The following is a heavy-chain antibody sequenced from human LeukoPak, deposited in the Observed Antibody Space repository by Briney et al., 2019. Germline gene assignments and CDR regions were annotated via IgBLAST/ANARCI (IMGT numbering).Heavy chain of an antibody. V-gene: IGHV3-48*03. CDR3: AREVGRSSGWFDY. CDR1: GFTFSSYE. D-gene: IGHD6-19*01. CDR2: ISSSGSTI. Sequence: GGSLRLSCAASGFTFSSYEMNWVRQAPGKGLEWVSYISSSGSTIYYADSVKGRFTISRDNAKNSLYLQMNSLRAEDTAVNYCAREVGRSSGWFDYWGQGTLVTVSS. J-gene: IGHJ4*02.